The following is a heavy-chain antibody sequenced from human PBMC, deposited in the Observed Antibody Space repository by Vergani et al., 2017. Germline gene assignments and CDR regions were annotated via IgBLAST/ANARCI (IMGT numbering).Heavy chain of an antibody. Sequence: QVQLVQSGAEVKKPGASVKVSCKASGYTFTSYDINWVRQATGQGLEWMGWMNPNSGNTGYAQTFQGRVTMTRNTSISTAYMGLSNLRSEDTAVYYCAIRLPAAGFGSGYQFDYWGQGTLVTVSS. CDR2: MNPNSGNT. CDR1: GYTFTSYD. J-gene: IGHJ4*02. V-gene: IGHV1-8*01. D-gene: IGHD3-3*01. CDR3: AIRLPAAGFGSGYQFDY.